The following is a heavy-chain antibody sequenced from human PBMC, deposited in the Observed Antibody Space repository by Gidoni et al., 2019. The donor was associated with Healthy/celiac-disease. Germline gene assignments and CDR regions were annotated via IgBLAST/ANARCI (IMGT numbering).Heavy chain of an antibody. J-gene: IGHJ6*02. Sequence: QVQLVESGGGVVQPGRSLRLSCAASGFTFSSYGMHWVRQAPGKGLEWVAVIWYDGSNKYYADSVKGRFTISRDNSKNTLYLQMNSLRAEDTAVYYCARERAAIRDYYYGMDVWGQGTTVTVSS. CDR3: ARERAAIRDYYYGMDV. CDR1: GFTFSSYG. V-gene: IGHV3-33*01. CDR2: IWYDGSNK. D-gene: IGHD6-13*01.